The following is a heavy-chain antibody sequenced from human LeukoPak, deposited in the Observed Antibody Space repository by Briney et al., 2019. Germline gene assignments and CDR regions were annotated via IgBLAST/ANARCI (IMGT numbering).Heavy chain of an antibody. V-gene: IGHV4-38-2*02. D-gene: IGHD1-26*01. J-gene: IGHJ6*03. CDR3: ATVGATEGYYYYMDV. Sequence: PSETLSLTCTVSGYSISSGYYWGWIRQPPGKGLEWIGSIYHSGSTYYNPSLKSRVTISVDTSKNQFSLKLSSVTAADTAVYYCATVGATEGYYYYMDVWGKGTTVTVSS. CDR2: IYHSGST. CDR1: GYSISSGYY.